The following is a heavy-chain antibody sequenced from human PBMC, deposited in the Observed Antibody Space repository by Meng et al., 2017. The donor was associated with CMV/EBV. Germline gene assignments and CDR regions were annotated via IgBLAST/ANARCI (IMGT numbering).Heavy chain of an antibody. Sequence: GEFLKTSRAASGFTFSSYWMSWVRQAPGKGLEWVANIKQDGSEKYYVDSVKGRFTISRDNAKNSLYLQMNSLRAEDTAVYYCALIGEMATIDYWGQGTLVTVSS. V-gene: IGHV3-7*01. CDR3: ALIGEMATIDY. CDR2: IKQDGSEK. J-gene: IGHJ4*02. D-gene: IGHD5-24*01. CDR1: GFTFSSYW.